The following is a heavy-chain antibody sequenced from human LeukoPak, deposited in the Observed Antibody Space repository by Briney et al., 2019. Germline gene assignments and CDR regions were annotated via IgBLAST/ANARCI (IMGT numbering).Heavy chain of an antibody. Sequence: LSXXASGFTFSSXXMTXVRQAPXXXXEWVSAVSGGGGSTYYADSVKGRFTISRDNSKNTVYLQMNNLRAEDTALYYCAKGLHADVWGKGTTVTVSS. V-gene: IGHV3-23*01. J-gene: IGHJ6*04. CDR3: AKGLHADV. CDR2: VSGGGGST. CDR1: GFTFSSXX. D-gene: IGHD4-11*01.